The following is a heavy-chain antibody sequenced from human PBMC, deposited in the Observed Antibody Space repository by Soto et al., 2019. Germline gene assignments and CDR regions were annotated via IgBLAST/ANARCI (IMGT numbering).Heavy chain of an antibody. J-gene: IGHJ4*02. Sequence: ESGGGLVQPGGSLRLSCEGSGFTFSGHYMDWVPQAPGKGLEWLGRIRNKPNGHTTAYAASVKGRFTISRDDSKNLVYLQMNSLKSEDTALYYCSTTVITAPLFEYWGQGTLVAVSS. D-gene: IGHD2-21*02. CDR1: GFTFSGHY. CDR3: STTVITAPLFEY. CDR2: IRNKPNGHTT. V-gene: IGHV3-72*01.